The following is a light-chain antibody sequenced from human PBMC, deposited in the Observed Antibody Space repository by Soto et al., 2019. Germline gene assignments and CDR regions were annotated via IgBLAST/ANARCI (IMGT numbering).Light chain of an antibody. V-gene: IGLV1-40*01. CDR1: SSNIGPGYD. Sequence: QSVLTQPPSVSGAPGQRVTISCTWSSSNIGPGYDVHWYQQLPGTAPKLLIYSNTNRPSGVPDRFSGSRSGTSASLAITGLQAEDEADYYCQSYASSLSGSVFGTGTKVTVL. CDR3: QSYASSLSGSV. J-gene: IGLJ1*01. CDR2: SNT.